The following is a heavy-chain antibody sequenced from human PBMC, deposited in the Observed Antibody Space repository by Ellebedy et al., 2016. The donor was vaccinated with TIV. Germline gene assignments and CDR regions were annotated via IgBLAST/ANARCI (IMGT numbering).Heavy chain of an antibody. D-gene: IGHD2-15*01. J-gene: IGHJ4*02. Sequence: GGSLRLPXAASGFTFTNAWMNWVRQAPGRGLEWVGRIKSKSNGGTADYAAPVKGRFTISRDDSKTTLYLQMDNLKTEDTAVYYCTTALSSGPLWGQGTLVTVSS. CDR3: TTALSSGPL. CDR2: IKSKSNGGTA. V-gene: IGHV3-15*07. CDR1: GFTFTNAW.